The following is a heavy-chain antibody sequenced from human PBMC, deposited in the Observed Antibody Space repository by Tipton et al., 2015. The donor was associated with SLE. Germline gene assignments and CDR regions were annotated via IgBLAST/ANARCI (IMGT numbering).Heavy chain of an antibody. Sequence: SLRLSCAASGFTFSDYYMSWIRQAPGKGLEWVSYISSSGRIIYYADSVKGRFIISRDNAKNSLYLQMNSLRAEDTAVYYCARGHYDSSGYLPGYLQLWGQGTRVTVSS. J-gene: IGHJ1*01. D-gene: IGHD3-22*01. V-gene: IGHV3-11*01. CDR3: ARGHYDSSGYLPGYLQL. CDR1: GFTFSDYY. CDR2: ISSSGRII.